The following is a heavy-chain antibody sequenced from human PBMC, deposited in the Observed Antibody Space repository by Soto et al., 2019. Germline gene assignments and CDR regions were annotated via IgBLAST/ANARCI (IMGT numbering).Heavy chain of an antibody. CDR2: ISYDGSNK. D-gene: IGHD7-27*01. CDR3: AKLHWGLYNWFDP. J-gene: IGHJ5*02. CDR1: GFTFSSYG. Sequence: GGSLRLSCAASGFTFSSYGMHWVRQAPGKGLEWVAVISYDGSNKYYADSVKGRFTISRDNSKNTLYLQMNSLRAEDTAVYYCAKLHWGLYNWFDPWGQGTLVTVSS. V-gene: IGHV3-30*18.